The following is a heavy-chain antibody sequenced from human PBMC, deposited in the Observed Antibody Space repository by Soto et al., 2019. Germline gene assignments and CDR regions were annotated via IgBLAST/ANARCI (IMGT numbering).Heavy chain of an antibody. CDR1: GYTFTGYY. CDR2: INPNSGGT. CDR3: ARDLEIGYYYDSSGYYYPEFDY. J-gene: IGHJ4*02. V-gene: IGHV1-2*02. D-gene: IGHD3-22*01. Sequence: ASVKVSCKASGYTFTGYYMHWVRQAPGQGLEWMGWINPNSGGTNYAQKFQGRVTMTRDTSISTAYMELSRLRSDDTAVYYCARDLEIGYYYDSSGYYYPEFDYWGQGTLVTSPQ.